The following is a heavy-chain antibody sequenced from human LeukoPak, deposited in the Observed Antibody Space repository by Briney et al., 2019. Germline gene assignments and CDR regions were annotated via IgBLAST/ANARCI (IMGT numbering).Heavy chain of an antibody. CDR3: ASRAGSGFEN. J-gene: IGHJ4*02. V-gene: IGHV4-4*07. Sequence: SETLSLTCTVSGGSISSYYRSWIRQPAGKGLEWIGRIYTSGSANYNPSLRSRVTISVDTSKNQFSLKLSSVTAADTAVYYCASRAGSGFENWGQGTLVTVSS. CDR1: GGSISSYY. CDR2: IYTSGSA. D-gene: IGHD5-12*01.